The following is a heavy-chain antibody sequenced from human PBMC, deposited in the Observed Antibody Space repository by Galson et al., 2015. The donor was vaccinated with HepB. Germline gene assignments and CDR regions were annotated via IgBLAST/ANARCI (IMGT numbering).Heavy chain of an antibody. CDR2: ISAYNGNT. D-gene: IGHD3-22*01. CDR1: GYTFTGYY. V-gene: IGHV1-18*04. Sequence: SVKVSCKASGYTFTGYYMHWVRQAPGQGLEWMGWISAYNGNTNYAQKLQGRVTMTTDTSTSTAYMELRSLRSDDTAVYYCARFYDSSGYYYDYYYYYYMDVWGKGTTVTVSS. J-gene: IGHJ6*03. CDR3: ARFYDSSGYYYDYYYYYYMDV.